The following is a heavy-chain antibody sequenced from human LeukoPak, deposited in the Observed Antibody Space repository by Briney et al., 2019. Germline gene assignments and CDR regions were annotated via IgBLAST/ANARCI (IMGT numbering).Heavy chain of an antibody. Sequence: PGGSLRLSCAASGFTFSNYGMHWVRQAPGKGLEWVASIRYDGFNKYYADSLKGRFTISRDNSKNTLYLQMNSLRAEDTAVYYCAKKTIVGATVDAFDIWGQGPMVIVSS. J-gene: IGHJ3*02. CDR1: GFTFSNYG. CDR2: IRYDGFNK. D-gene: IGHD1-26*01. V-gene: IGHV3-30*02. CDR3: AKKTIVGATVDAFDI.